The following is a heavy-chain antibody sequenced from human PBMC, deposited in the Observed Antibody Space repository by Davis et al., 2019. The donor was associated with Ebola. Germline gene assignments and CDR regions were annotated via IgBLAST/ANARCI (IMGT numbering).Heavy chain of an antibody. Sequence: ASVKVSCKASGYTFNSHGISWVRQAPGQGLEWMAWISAYNGHTNYAQKFQGRLTLTTDTSTSTVYIELRSLTSDDTAEYYCARGRNGGWDFDYWGQGTRATVSS. CDR2: ISAYNGHT. CDR3: ARGRNGGWDFDY. CDR1: GYTFNSHG. J-gene: IGHJ4*02. V-gene: IGHV1-18*01. D-gene: IGHD6-19*01.